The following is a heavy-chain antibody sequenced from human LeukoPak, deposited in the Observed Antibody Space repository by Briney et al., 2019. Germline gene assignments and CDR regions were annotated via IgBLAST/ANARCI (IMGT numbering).Heavy chain of an antibody. CDR3: ARDLEFMRFIVVPPGGFDP. Sequence: SETLSLTCTVSGGSISSYYWSWIRQPAGKGLEWIGRIYTSGSTNYNPSLKSRVTMSADTSKNQFSLKLSSVTAADTAVYYCARDLEFMRFIVVPPGGFDPWGQGTLVTVSS. CDR1: GGSISSYY. CDR2: IYTSGST. J-gene: IGHJ5*02. V-gene: IGHV4-4*07. D-gene: IGHD2-15*01.